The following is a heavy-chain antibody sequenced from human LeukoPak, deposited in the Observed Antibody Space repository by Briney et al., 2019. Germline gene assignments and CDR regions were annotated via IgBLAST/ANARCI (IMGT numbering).Heavy chain of an antibody. D-gene: IGHD5-12*01. Sequence: SETLSLTCTVSGGSISSGSYYWSWIRQPAGKGLEWIGRIYTSGSTNYNPSLKSRVTVSVDTSRNQFSLKLSSVTAADTAVYYCARDLGGSGYDSAFDIWGQGTMVTVSS. CDR1: GGSISSGSYY. CDR3: ARDLGGSGYDSAFDI. V-gene: IGHV4-61*02. J-gene: IGHJ3*02. CDR2: IYTSGST.